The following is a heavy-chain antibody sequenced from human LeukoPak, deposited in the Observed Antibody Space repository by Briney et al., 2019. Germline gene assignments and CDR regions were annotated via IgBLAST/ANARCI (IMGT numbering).Heavy chain of an antibody. J-gene: IGHJ4*02. D-gene: IGHD3-9*01. CDR2: INAGNGNT. Sequence: ASVKVSCKASGYTFTSYAMHWVRQAPGRRLEWMGWINAGNGNTKYSQKFQGRVTITRDTSASTAYMELSSLRSEDTAVYYCARGSYYDILTGYYHYWGQGTLVTVSS. CDR3: ARGSYYDILTGYYHY. CDR1: GYTFTSYA. V-gene: IGHV1-3*01.